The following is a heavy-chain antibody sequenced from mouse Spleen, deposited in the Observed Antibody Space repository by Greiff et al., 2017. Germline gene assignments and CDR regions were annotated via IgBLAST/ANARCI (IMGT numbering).Heavy chain of an antibody. CDR3: ARLRLDYGFDY. D-gene: IGHD1-1*02. CDR1: GYTFTSYW. V-gene: IGHV1-59*01. J-gene: IGHJ2*01. CDR2: IDPSDSYT. Sequence: QVQLQQPGAELVRPGTSVKLSCKASGYTFTSYWMHWVKQRPGQGLEWIGVIDPSDSYTNYNQKFKGKATLTVDTSSSTAYMQLSSLTSEDSAVYYCARLRLDYGFDYWGQGTTLTVSS.